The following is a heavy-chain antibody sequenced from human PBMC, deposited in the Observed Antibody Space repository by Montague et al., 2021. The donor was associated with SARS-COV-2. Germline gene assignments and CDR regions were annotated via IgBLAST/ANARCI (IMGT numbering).Heavy chain of an antibody. D-gene: IGHD5-12*01. CDR1: GGSISSYY. CDR3: ARRGRKLLPVATTIGGFDI. J-gene: IGHJ3*02. CDR2: IYYSWST. Sequence: SETLSLTCTVSGGSISSYYYCWIRQPPRPGLDWIWYIYYSWSTNXNPSLNRPVTISVDTSKNHFSLKLSSVTAAATAVYYCARRGRKLLPVATTIGGFDIWGQGTMVTVSS. V-gene: IGHV4-59*08.